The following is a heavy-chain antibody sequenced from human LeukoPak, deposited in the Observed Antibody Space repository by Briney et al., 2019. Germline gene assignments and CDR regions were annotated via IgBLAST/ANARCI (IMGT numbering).Heavy chain of an antibody. CDR3: ARGKAAAGTWSDRGLDY. D-gene: IGHD6-13*01. V-gene: IGHV4-38-2*02. J-gene: IGHJ4*02. CDR2: IYHSGST. CDR1: GYSISSGYY. Sequence: SETLSLTCTVSGYSISSGYYWGWIRQPPGKGLEWIGSIYHSGSTNYNPSLKSRVTISVDTSKNQFSLKLSSVTAADTAVYYCARGKAAAGTWSDRGLDYWGQGTLVTVSS.